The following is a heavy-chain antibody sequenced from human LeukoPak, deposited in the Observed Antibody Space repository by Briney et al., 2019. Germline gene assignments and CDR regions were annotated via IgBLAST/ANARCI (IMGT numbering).Heavy chain of an antibody. Sequence: GGSLRLSCAASGFTFSNYWMSWVRQAPGKGLEWVANIKQDGSVKYNVDSVKGRFTISRDNAKNSLYLQMNSLRAEDTAVYYCARSIGGSESYWGQGTLVTVSS. CDR1: GFTFSNYW. V-gene: IGHV3-7*01. CDR2: IKQDGSVK. J-gene: IGHJ4*02. CDR3: ARSIGGSESY. D-gene: IGHD1-26*01.